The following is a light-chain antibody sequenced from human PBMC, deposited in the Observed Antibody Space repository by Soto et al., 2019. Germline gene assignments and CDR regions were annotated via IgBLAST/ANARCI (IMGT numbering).Light chain of an antibody. CDR1: QSLLHSNGYNY. CDR3: MQALQTPLYT. V-gene: IGKV2-28*01. Sequence: DIVMTQSPLSLPVTPGEPASISCRSGQSLLHSNGYNYLDWYLQKPGQSPQLLIYLGSNRASGVPDRFSGSGSGTDFTLEISRVEAEDVGVYYCMQALQTPLYTFGQGTKVDIK. CDR2: LGS. J-gene: IGKJ2*01.